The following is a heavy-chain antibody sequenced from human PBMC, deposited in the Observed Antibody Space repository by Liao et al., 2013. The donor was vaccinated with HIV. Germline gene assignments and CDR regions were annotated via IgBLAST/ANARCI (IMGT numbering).Heavy chain of an antibody. D-gene: IGHD3-3*01. Sequence: QLQLQESGPGLVKPSETLSLTCTVSGGSISSSSYYWGWIRQPPGKGLEWIGSIYYSGSTYYNPSLKSRVTISVDTSKNQFSLKLSSVTAADTAVYYCAREGPIRFLEWLSTKGGAFDIWGQGTMVTSLQ. J-gene: IGHJ3*02. CDR1: GGSISSSSYY. V-gene: IGHV4-39*07. CDR2: IYYSGST. CDR3: AREGPIRFLEWLSTKGGAFDI.